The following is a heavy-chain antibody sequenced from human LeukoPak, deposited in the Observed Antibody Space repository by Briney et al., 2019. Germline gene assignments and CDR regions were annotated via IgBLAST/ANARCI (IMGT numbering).Heavy chain of an antibody. Sequence: GGSLRLSCAASGFTVSSNYMSWVRQAPGKGLEWVAVIWYDGSNKYYADSVKGRFTISRDNSKNTLYLQMNSPRAEDTAVYYCARNKAAAGFDYWGQGTLVTVSS. J-gene: IGHJ4*02. CDR3: ARNKAAAGFDY. CDR2: IWYDGSNK. V-gene: IGHV3-33*08. D-gene: IGHD6-13*01. CDR1: GFTVSSNY.